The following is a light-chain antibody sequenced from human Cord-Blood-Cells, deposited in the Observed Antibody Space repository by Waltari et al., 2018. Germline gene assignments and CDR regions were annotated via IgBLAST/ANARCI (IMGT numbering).Light chain of an antibody. CDR3: CSYAGSSTLV. Sequence: QSALTQPASVSGSPGQSITISCTGTSSDVGMYNLVSWYQQHTGKAPKLMIYEVSKRPSGFSNRFSGSKSGNTASLTISGLQAEDEADYYCCSYAGSSTLVFGGGTKLTVL. J-gene: IGLJ2*01. V-gene: IGLV2-23*02. CDR1: SSDVGMYNL. CDR2: EVS.